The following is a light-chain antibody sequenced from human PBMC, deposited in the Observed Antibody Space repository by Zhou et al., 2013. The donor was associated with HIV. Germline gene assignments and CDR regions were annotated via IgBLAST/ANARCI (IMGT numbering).Light chain of an antibody. CDR1: QDIVTY. CDR2: DAS. J-gene: IGKJ5*01. CDR3: QQLNSFPLT. V-gene: IGKV1-9*01. Sequence: IQLTQSPSSLSASIGDRVTITCRASQDIVTYLAWYQQIPGKAPRVLIYDASTLQTGVSSRFSGSGSGAEFTLSISGLQREDFAIYYCQQLNSFPLTFGQGTRLEYK.